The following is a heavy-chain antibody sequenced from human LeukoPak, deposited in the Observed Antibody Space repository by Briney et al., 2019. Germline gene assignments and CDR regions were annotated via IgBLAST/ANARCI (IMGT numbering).Heavy chain of an antibody. CDR2: INPSGGST. Sequence: ASVKVSCKASGYTFTSYYMHWVRQAPGQGLEWMGIINPSGGSTSYAQKFQGRVTMTRDTSTSTVYMELSSLRSEDTAVYYCAREQVVWKGGGYYYYYGMDVWGQGTTVTVSS. J-gene: IGHJ6*02. CDR3: AREQVVWKGGGYYYYYGMDV. CDR1: GYTFTSYY. D-gene: IGHD3-16*01. V-gene: IGHV1-46*01.